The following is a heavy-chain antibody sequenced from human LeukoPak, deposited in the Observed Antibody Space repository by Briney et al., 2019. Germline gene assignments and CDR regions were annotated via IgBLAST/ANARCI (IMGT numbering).Heavy chain of an antibody. D-gene: IGHD3-10*01. Sequence: PGGSLGLSGPASELTFSGYALTWVGRAPGRGLEWFPLISGSGGSTYYADSVKGRFTISRDNSKNTLYLQMNSLRAEDTAVYYCAKGAMVRGVTTYDYWGQGTLVTVSS. CDR1: ELTFSGYA. J-gene: IGHJ4*02. CDR2: ISGSGGST. V-gene: IGHV3-23*01. CDR3: AKGAMVRGVTTYDY.